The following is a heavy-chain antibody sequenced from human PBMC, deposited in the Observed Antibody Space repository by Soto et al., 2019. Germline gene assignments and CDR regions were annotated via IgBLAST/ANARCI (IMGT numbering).Heavy chain of an antibody. D-gene: IGHD5-18*01. CDR3: TRRRDWTAMDPLDY. CDR2: IRSKVNTYAT. J-gene: IGHJ4*02. Sequence: EVQLVESGGGLVQPGGSLKLSCAASGFTFSDSAMLWVRQASGKGLEWVGRIRSKVNTYATAYAASVKGRFTISRDDSMNTAYLQMNSLKTEDTAVYYWTRRRDWTAMDPLDYWGQGTLVTVSS. CDR1: GFTFSDSA. V-gene: IGHV3-73*02.